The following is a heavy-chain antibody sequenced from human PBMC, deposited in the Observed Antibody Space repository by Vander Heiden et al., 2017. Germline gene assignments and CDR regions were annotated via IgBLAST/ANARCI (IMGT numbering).Heavy chain of an antibody. CDR1: GYTCTSYD. Sequence: QVQLAQSGTELMKPGASVKVPCRAPGYTCTSYDVNWVRQARGQGLEWMGRMNPYSGTTDYTQKFQGRVTMTGDTSMRTAYMELSSLKSEDTDVYYCAISSGWYHDSFDIWGQGTKVIVSS. D-gene: IGHD6-19*01. V-gene: IGHV1-8*02. J-gene: IGHJ3*02. CDR3: AISSGWYHDSFDI. CDR2: MNPYSGTT.